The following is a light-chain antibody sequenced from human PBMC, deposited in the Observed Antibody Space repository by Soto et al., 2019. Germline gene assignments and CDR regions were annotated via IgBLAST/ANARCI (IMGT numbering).Light chain of an antibody. Sequence: DIKMTQSPSSLSASVGDRVNITCRASQTVSSYLNWYQQKPGTVPKLLIYATSNLQSGVPSRFSGRGSGTEFTLTISSLQPDDFATYYCQQYNSYWTLGQGTKVDIK. CDR2: ATS. CDR3: QQYNSYWT. J-gene: IGKJ1*01. CDR1: QTVSSY. V-gene: IGKV1-16*01.